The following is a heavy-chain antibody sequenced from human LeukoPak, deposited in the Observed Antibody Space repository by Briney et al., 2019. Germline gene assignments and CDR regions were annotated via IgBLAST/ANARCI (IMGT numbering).Heavy chain of an antibody. CDR2: ILPGDSDT. D-gene: IGHD3-10*01. V-gene: IGHV5-51*01. J-gene: IGHJ1*01. CDR1: GYSFSNNW. Sequence: GESLEISFKGSGYSFSNNWIGWVRQMPGKGLEWMGIILPGDSDTRYSPSFQGQVTISADKSINTAYVQWSSLKASDTAMYYCATYAGTSSKDFQYWGQGTLVSVSS. CDR3: ATYAGTSSKDFQY.